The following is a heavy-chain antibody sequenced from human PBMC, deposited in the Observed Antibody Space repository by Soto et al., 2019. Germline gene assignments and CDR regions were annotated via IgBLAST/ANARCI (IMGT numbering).Heavy chain of an antibody. J-gene: IGHJ4*02. Sequence: SETLSLTCSVSGGSISGSYWSWIRQSPGKGLEWLGYVYYTGSTNYSPSLRSRVSISVDTSRNEFSLRLSSVTAADTAVYFCARSVAVPGAHIDYWGQGTQVTVSS. V-gene: IGHV4-59*01. CDR3: ARSVAVPGAHIDY. D-gene: IGHD6-19*01. CDR2: VYYTGST. CDR1: GGSISGSY.